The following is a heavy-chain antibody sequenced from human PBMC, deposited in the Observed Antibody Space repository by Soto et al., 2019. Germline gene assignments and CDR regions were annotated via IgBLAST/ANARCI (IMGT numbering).Heavy chain of an antibody. CDR1: GYTFTNYG. J-gene: IGHJ5*02. CDR2: INVYNGNT. V-gene: IGHV1-18*01. CDR3: ARVAPHHTSIESSGSYSWFDP. D-gene: IGHD3-10*01. Sequence: ASVKVSCKASGYTFTNYGISWVRQAPGQGLEWMGWINVYNGNTKYAQKVQGRVTMTTDTSTSTAYMELRSLRSDDTAVYYCARVAPHHTSIESSGSYSWFDPWGQGTLVTVSS.